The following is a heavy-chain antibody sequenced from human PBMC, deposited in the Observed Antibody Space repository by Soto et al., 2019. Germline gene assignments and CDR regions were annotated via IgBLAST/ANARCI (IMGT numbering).Heavy chain of an antibody. V-gene: IGHV1-69*01. CDR1: GGSFNRHT. Sequence: QVQLVQSGAEVRKPGSSVRVSCKASGGSFNRHTISWVRQAPGQGLEWMGGIIHIFGTANHAQKFQGRVTIMADESTSTVYMELSSLRSDDTAIYYCARGWGYDSTDYYYAYWGQGTLVIVSS. J-gene: IGHJ4*02. CDR3: ARGWGYDSTDYYYAY. D-gene: IGHD3-22*01. CDR2: IIHIFGTA.